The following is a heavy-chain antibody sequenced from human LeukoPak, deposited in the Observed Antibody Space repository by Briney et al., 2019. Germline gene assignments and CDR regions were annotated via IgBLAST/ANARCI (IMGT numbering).Heavy chain of an antibody. J-gene: IGHJ4*02. V-gene: IGHV1-8*03. CDR3: ARLGELSSDDY. CDR1: GYTFTSYD. CDR2: MNPNSGNT. D-gene: IGHD3-16*02. Sequence: GASVKVSCKASGYTFTSYDINWVQQATGQGPEWMGWMNPNSGNTGYAQKFRGRVSITRNTSISTAYMELSGLVSEDTAVYYCARLGELSSDDYWGQGTLVTVSS.